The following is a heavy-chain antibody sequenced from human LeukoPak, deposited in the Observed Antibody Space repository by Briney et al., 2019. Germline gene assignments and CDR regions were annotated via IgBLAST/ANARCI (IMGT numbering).Heavy chain of an antibody. J-gene: IGHJ4*02. D-gene: IGHD6-19*01. CDR2: ISQDGREK. CDR3: VGGIGWQPDY. Sequence: GGSLRLSCAASAGFTFGDYWMNWVRPAPGKGLEWVAIISQDGREKLYVDSVKGRFTISRDNAKSSLYLQINSLRAEDTAVYYCVGGIGWQPDYWGQGTLVTVSS. V-gene: IGHV3-7*03. CDR1: AGFTFGDYW.